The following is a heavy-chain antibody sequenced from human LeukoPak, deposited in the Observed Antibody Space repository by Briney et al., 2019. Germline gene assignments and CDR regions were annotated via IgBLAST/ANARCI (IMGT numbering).Heavy chain of an antibody. V-gene: IGHV3-7*01. Sequence: GGSLRLSCAASGFTFRNNWMSWVRQAPGKGLEWMANIKQDGSDKNYVDSVKGRFTISRDNAKNSLSLQMNSLRAEDTAVYYCARETPDSSGWDWGQGTLVTVSS. D-gene: IGHD6-19*01. CDR1: GFTFRNNW. CDR3: ARETPDSSGWD. CDR2: IKQDGSDK. J-gene: IGHJ4*02.